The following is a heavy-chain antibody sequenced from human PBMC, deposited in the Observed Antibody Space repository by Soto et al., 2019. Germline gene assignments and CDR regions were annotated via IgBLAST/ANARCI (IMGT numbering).Heavy chain of an antibody. Sequence: ASVKVSCKASGYTFTSYGYAWVRQAPGQGLEWMGWISAYNGDTNYAQKFQDRVTLTTDTSTTTAHMELRNLGSDDTAVYYCARRGADCTSITCLFD. CDR2: ISAYNGDT. V-gene: IGHV1-18*01. CDR1: GYTFTSYG. J-gene: IGHJ3*02. CDR3: ARRGADCTSITCLFD. D-gene: IGHD2-8*01.